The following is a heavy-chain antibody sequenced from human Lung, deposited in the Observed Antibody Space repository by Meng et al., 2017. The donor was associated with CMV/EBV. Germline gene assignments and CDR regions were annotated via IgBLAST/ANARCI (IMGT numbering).Heavy chain of an antibody. CDR3: ARDGPRNYYDFWNGYYSPTSYYYYGMDV. V-gene: IGHV3-30-3*01. D-gene: IGHD3-3*01. J-gene: IGHJ6*02. Sequence: GGSXRLXXAASGFTFSSYAMHWVRQAPGKGLEWVAVISYDGSNKYYADSVKGRFTISRDNSKNTLYLQMNSLRAEDTAVYYCARDGPRNYYDFWNGYYSPTSYYYYGMDVXGQGXTVTVSS. CDR2: ISYDGSNK. CDR1: GFTFSSYA.